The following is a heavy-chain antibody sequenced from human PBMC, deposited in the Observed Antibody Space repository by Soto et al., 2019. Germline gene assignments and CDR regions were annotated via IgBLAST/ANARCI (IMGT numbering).Heavy chain of an antibody. CDR2: IHSSGIT. J-gene: IGHJ5*02. D-gene: IGHD6-13*01. CDR1: GASMNSYH. Sequence: PSETLSLTCTVSGASMNSYHWSWIRQPAGKGLEWIGHIHSSGITNYNPSLKSRVTMSVDTSKNQFSLRLMSLTAADTAVYYCARDQGVAAAGITWFDPWGQG. V-gene: IGHV4-4*07. CDR3: ARDQGVAAAGITWFDP.